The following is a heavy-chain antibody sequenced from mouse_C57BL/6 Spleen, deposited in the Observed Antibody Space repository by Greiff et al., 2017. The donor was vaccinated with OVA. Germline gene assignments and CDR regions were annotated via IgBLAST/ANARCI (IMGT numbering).Heavy chain of an antibody. CDR1: GYTFTSYW. J-gene: IGHJ1*03. Sequence: QVQLQQPGAELVKPGASVKLSCKASGYTFTSYWMHWVKQRPGRGLEWIGRIDPNSGGTKYNEKFKSKATLTVDKPSSTAYMQLSSLTSADSAVYYGARDYYGSSPYWYFDVGGTGTTVTVAS. CDR2: IDPNSGGT. D-gene: IGHD1-1*01. V-gene: IGHV1-72*01. CDR3: ARDYYGSSPYWYFDV.